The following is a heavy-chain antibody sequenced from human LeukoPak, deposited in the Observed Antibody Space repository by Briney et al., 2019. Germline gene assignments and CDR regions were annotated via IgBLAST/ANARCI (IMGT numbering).Heavy chain of an antibody. CDR3: TSLFGDYGANYYYYMDV. J-gene: IGHJ6*03. CDR1: GFTFSGSA. CDR2: IRSKANSYAT. D-gene: IGHD3-10*02. Sequence: GGSLRLSCAASGFTFSGSAMHRVRQASGKGLEWVGRIRSKANSYATAYAASVKGRFTISRDDSKNTAYLQMNSLKTEDTAVYYCTSLFGDYGANYYYYMDVWGKGTTVTVSS. V-gene: IGHV3-73*01.